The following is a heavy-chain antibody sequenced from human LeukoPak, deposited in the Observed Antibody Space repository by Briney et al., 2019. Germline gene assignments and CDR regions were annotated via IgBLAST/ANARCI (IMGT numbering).Heavy chain of an antibody. CDR3: ARDVRRKRLRFLEWSNERVYYFDY. CDR2: TYYRSKWYN. CDR1: GDSVSSNSAA. J-gene: IGHJ4*02. D-gene: IGHD3-3*01. V-gene: IGHV6-1*01. Sequence: SQTLSLTCAISGDSVSSNSAAWNWIRQSPSRGLEWLGRTYYRSKWYNDYAVSVKSRITINPDTSKNQFSLQLNSVTPEDTAVYYCARDVRRKRLRFLEWSNERVYYFDYWGQGTLVTVSS.